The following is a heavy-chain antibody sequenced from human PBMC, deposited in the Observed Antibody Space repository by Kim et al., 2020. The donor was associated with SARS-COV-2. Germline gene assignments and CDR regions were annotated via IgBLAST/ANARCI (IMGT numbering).Heavy chain of an antibody. D-gene: IGHD1-26*01. CDR1: GFTFSIYW. V-gene: IGHV3-74*03. CDR3: ARAAYNGSLPGY. CDR2: INTDGSST. Sequence: GGSLRLSCATSGFTFSIYWMHWVRQAPGKGLVWVSRINTDGSSTTYADSVKGRFTISRDNAKNTLYLQMNSLRAEDTAVYYCARAAYNGSLPGYWGQGTLVTVSS. J-gene: IGHJ4*02.